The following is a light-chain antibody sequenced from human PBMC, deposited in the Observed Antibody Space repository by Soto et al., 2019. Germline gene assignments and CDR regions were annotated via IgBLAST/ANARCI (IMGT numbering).Light chain of an antibody. CDR1: SSDVDSYNR. J-gene: IGLJ1*01. V-gene: IGLV2-18*02. Sequence: QSALTQPPSVSGSPGQSVTISCTGTSSDVDSYNRVSWYQQPPGTAPKLMIYEVSNRPSGVPDRFSGSKSGNTASLTISGLQAEDEADYYCSSYTSSSTLFGTGTKLTVL. CDR2: EVS. CDR3: SSYTSSSTL.